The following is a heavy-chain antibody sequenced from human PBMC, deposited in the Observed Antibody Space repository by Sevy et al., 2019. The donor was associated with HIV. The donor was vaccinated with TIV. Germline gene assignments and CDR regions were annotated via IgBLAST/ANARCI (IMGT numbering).Heavy chain of an antibody. V-gene: IGHV3-30*04. CDR1: AFTFSSYA. CDR3: ARAQGVLLWFGEFPL. CDR2: ISYDGNDK. D-gene: IGHD3-10*01. J-gene: IGHJ4*02. Sequence: GGSVRLSCAASAFTFSSYAMHWVRQAPGKGLEWVAVISYDGNDKDYADSVKGRFTISRDNSKNTLYLQMNSLRIEDTAVYYCARAQGVLLWFGEFPLWGPGTLVTVSS.